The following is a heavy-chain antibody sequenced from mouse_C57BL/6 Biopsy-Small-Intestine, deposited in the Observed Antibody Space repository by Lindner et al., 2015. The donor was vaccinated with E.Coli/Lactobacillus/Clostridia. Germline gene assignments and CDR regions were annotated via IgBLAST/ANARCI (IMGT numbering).Heavy chain of an antibody. Sequence: VQLQESGAELMKPGASVKLSCKAIGYTFTGYWIDWVKQRPGHGLEWIGEILPGSDDTNFNEKFKGKASFTAVTSSNTAYMQLSSLTTGDSAIYFCVRRPFDYWGQGTTLTVSS. CDR2: ILPGSDDT. J-gene: IGHJ2*01. V-gene: IGHV1-9*01. CDR1: GYTFTGYW. CDR3: VRRPFDY.